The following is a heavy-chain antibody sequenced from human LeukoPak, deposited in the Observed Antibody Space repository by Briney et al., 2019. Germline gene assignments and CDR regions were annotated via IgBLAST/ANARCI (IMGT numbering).Heavy chain of an antibody. CDR3: AREGVGCFFDY. J-gene: IGHJ4*02. CDR2: IYIGGRT. CDR1: GFTVSGNY. D-gene: IGHD3-10*01. V-gene: IGHV3-53*05. Sequence: GGSLRLSCAASGFTVSGNYVSWVRQAPGKGLEWVSVIYIGGRTYYADSVKGRFTIPRDNSKNTLFLQMRGLRPEDTAIYYCAREGVGCFFDYWGQGALVTVS.